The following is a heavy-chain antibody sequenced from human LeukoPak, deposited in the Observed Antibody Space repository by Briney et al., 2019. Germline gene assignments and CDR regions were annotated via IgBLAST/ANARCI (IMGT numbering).Heavy chain of an antibody. Sequence: PGGSLRLSCAACGFTFGDYGMSWVRQAPGKGLEWVSSINWNGGNTAYADSVKGRFTISRDTAKDSLYLQLNSLRAEDTALYYCARDRGWLQYIDYWGQGTLVTVSS. J-gene: IGHJ4*02. V-gene: IGHV3-20*04. CDR2: INWNGGNT. CDR3: ARDRGWLQYIDY. CDR1: GFTFGDYG. D-gene: IGHD5-24*01.